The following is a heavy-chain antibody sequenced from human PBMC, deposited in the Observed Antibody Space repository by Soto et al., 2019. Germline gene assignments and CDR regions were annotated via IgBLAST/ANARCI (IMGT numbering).Heavy chain of an antibody. J-gene: IGHJ6*02. Sequence: ASVKVSCKASGYTFSGYYIHWLRQAPGQGLEWMGWINPNSGGTNYAQKFQGRVTVTRDTPTSTAYMELSRLTSDETAVYYCARSLTEGYCTITGCYTRPLYGMDVWGEGTTVTVS. CDR3: ARSLTEGYCTITGCYTRPLYGMDV. CDR1: GYTFSGYY. D-gene: IGHD2-2*02. V-gene: IGHV1-2*02. CDR2: INPNSGGT.